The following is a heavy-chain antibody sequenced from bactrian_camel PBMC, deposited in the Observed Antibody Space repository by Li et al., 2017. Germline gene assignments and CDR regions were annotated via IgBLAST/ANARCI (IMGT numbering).Heavy chain of an antibody. CDR2: IYTHSNIT. V-gene: IGHV3-2*01. CDR1: LHTYTSNC. J-gene: IGHJ4*01. CDR3: AKPPGSSDCYSGVWWLNPEHTY. Sequence: QLVESGGGSVQSGGSLRLSCSVSLHTYTSNCLGWFRQASGAERVGIASIYTHSNITKYADSVKGRFTISQDRAKNTIFLQMNSLKPEDSAMYYCAKPPGSSDCYSGVWWLNPEHTYGGQGTQVTVS. D-gene: IGHD7*01.